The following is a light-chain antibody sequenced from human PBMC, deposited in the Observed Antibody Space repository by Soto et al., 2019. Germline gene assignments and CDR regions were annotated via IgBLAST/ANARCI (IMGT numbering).Light chain of an antibody. V-gene: IGLV4-69*01. CDR2: VNSGGSH. CDR1: SGHSNYA. CDR3: QTWGTGSAIVV. J-gene: IGLJ7*01. Sequence: QPVLTQSPSASASLGASVKLTCTLSSGHSNYAIAWHQQQPEKGPRYLMKVNSGGSHIKGDGIPDRFSGSSSGAVRYLFISSLQSEDEADYYCQTWGTGSAIVVFGGGTQLTVL.